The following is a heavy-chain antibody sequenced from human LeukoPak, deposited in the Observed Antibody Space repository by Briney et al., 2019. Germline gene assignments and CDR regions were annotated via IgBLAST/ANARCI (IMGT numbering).Heavy chain of an antibody. CDR1: GFTFKLYW. J-gene: IGHJ4*02. Sequence: GGSLRLSCAASGFTFKLYWMHWVRHAPGKGLVWVSRINTDGSSTSYADSVKGRFTISRDNAKNTLYLQMNSLRAEDTAVYYCARVSSSSWWALDYWGQGTLVTVSS. CDR2: INTDGSST. CDR3: ARVSSSSWWALDY. V-gene: IGHV3-74*01. D-gene: IGHD6-13*01.